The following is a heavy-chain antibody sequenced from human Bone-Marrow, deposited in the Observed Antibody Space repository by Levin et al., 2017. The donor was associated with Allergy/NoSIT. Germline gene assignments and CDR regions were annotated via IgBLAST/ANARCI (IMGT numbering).Heavy chain of an antibody. V-gene: IGHV4-39*01. CDR2: IYYSGST. J-gene: IGHJ6*02. CDR1: GGSISSDVYH. CDR3: ARLTLGYFIT. Sequence: SQTLSLTCTVSGGSISSDVYHWGWIRQPPGKGLEWIGSIYYSGSTYYNPSLKSRVTMSVDTSKNQFSLRLSSMTAADTAVYYCARLTLGYFITWGQGTTVTVSS. D-gene: IGHD3-9*01.